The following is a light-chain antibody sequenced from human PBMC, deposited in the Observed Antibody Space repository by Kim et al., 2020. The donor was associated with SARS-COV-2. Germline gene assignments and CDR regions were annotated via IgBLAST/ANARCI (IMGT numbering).Light chain of an antibody. J-gene: IGKJ1*01. CDR3: QQYNNWPPWT. CDR1: QSVRST. CDR2: GAS. Sequence: SGETAHHSCRASQSVRSTFSWYQPKPGQAPRLLIYGASTRATGIPARFSGSGSGTEFTLTISSLQSEDFAVYYCQQYNNWPPWTFGQGTKVDIK. V-gene: IGKV3-15*01.